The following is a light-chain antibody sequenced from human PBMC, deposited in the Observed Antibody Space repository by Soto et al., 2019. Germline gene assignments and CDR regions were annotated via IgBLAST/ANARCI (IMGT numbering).Light chain of an antibody. CDR1: SKDVGYYNY. J-gene: IGLJ1*01. CDR2: DVS. V-gene: IGLV2-8*01. CDR3: SSYAGSDYPYV. Sequence: ALAQPPSASGSPGQSVTIACTGTSKDVGYYNYVSWYQQPPGKAPKLLIYDVSKRPSGVPDRFSGSKSGNTASLTVSGLQAEDEGDYYCSSYAGSDYPYVFGTGTKVTVL.